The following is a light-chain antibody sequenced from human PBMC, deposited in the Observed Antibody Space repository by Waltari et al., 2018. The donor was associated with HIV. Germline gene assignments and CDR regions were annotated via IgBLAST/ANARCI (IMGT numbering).Light chain of an antibody. Sequence: DIQMTQSPATLSASVGDTVTIPCRARHTISTWLAWYQVKPGQAPKLLIYGASTLEGGVPSRFSGSRSGTEFTLTITGLQTDDFATYYCQQWQTFGQGTKVEIK. J-gene: IGKJ1*01. CDR2: GAS. CDR3: QQWQT. CDR1: HTISTW. V-gene: IGKV1-5*01.